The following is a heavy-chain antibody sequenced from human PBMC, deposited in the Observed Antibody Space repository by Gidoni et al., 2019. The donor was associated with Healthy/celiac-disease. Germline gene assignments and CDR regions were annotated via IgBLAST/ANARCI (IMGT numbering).Heavy chain of an antibody. D-gene: IGHD6-6*01. CDR1: GFTFSSYW. CDR2: IKQDGSEK. J-gene: IGHJ5*02. V-gene: IGHV3-7*01. Sequence: EVQLVESGGVLVQPGGSLRLSCAASGFTFSSYWMSWVRQAPGKGLEWVANIKQDGSEKYYVDSVKGRFTISRDNAKNSLYLQMNSLRAEDTAVYYCARAGIAARRGWFDPWGQGTLVTVSS. CDR3: ARAGIAARRGWFDP.